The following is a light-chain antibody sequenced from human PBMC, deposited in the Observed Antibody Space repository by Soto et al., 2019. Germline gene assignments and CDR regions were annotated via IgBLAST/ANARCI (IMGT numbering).Light chain of an antibody. J-gene: IGLJ1*01. CDR3: SSYAGSNNLGV. V-gene: IGLV2-8*01. Sequence: QSVLTQPPSASGFPGQSVTISCTGTSSDVGGYNYVSWYQQHPGKVPKLLIYEVSKRPSGVPDRFSGSKSGNTASLTVSGLQAEDEADYYCSSYAGSNNLGVFGTGTKLTVL. CDR1: SSDVGGYNY. CDR2: EVS.